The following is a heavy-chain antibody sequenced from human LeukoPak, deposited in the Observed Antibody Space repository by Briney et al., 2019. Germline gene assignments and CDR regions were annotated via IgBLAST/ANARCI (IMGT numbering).Heavy chain of an antibody. J-gene: IGHJ4*02. CDR1: GGSFSGYY. CDR3: ARGRYYGSGSYHFDY. D-gene: IGHD3-10*01. CDR2: INHSGST. Sequence: SETLSLTCAVYGGSFSGYYWSWIRQPPGKGLEWIGEINHSGSTNYNPSLKSRVTISVDTSKNQFSLKLSSVTAADTAVYYCARGRYYGSGSYHFDYWGQGTLATVSS. V-gene: IGHV4-34*01.